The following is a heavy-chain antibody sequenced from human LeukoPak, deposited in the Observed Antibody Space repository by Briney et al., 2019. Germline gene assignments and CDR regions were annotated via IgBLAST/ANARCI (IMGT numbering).Heavy chain of an antibody. CDR2: ISWNSGAI. CDR3: AYTSGYDFSSYYYYYMDV. J-gene: IGHJ6*03. V-gene: IGHV3-9*01. Sequence: GRSLRLSCAASGFTFDDFAMHWVRQAPGKGLEWVSSISWNSGAIGYADSVKGRFTISRDNAKNSLYLQMNSLSPEDTAVYYCAYTSGYDFSSYYYYYMDVWGKGTTVTVSS. CDR1: GFTFDDFA. D-gene: IGHD5-12*01.